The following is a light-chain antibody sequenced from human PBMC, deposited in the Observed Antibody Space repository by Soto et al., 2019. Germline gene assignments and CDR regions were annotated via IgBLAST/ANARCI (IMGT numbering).Light chain of an antibody. CDR2: DAS. CDR3: QQSENGPLT. J-gene: IGKJ4*01. Sequence: DIQMTQSPSSLSASVGDRITITCQASQDITKYLNWYQQKLGKAPKLLIYDASNLQRGVPSRFSGSGSGTHFSLSISGLQPEDIATYYCQQSENGPLTFGGGTKVEIK. V-gene: IGKV1-33*01. CDR1: QDITKY.